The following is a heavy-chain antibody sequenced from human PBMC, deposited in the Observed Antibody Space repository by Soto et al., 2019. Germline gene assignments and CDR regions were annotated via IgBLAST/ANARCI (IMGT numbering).Heavy chain of an antibody. J-gene: IGHJ3*02. CDR2: IYYSGST. Sequence: SETLSLTCTVSGGSISSYYWSWIRQPPGKGLEWIGYIYYSGSTNYNPSLKSRVTISVDTSKNQFSLKLSSVTAADTAVYYCARSHLETGYCSGGSCYSWAFDIWGQGTMVT. D-gene: IGHD2-15*01. V-gene: IGHV4-59*01. CDR1: GGSISSYY. CDR3: ARSHLETGYCSGGSCYSWAFDI.